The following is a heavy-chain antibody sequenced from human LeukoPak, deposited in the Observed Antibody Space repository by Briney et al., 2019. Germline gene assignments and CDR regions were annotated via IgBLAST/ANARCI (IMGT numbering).Heavy chain of an antibody. CDR1: GYSISSDYY. V-gene: IGHV4-38-2*02. CDR3: ARRFCTPGNCFPDY. D-gene: IGHD1-7*01. J-gene: IGHJ1*01. Sequence: SETLSLTCTVSGYSISSDYYWGWIRPPPGKGLEWIGSIYHSGSTYYNPSLKSRVTISVDTSKNQFSLKLSSVTAADTAVYYCARRFCTPGNCFPDYWGQGTLVTVSS. CDR2: IYHSGST.